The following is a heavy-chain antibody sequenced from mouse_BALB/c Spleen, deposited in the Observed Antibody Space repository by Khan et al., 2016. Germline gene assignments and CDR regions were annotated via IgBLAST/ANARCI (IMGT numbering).Heavy chain of an antibody. CDR3: SSGYDGFAY. CDR1: GFSLTGYG. Sequence: QVQLKESGPGLVAPSQSLSITCTVSGFSLTGYGVNWVRQPPGKGLEWLGKIWADGRTDYNSALKSRVSISKDNSKSQVVLHMNSLQTDDTANYYCSSGYDGFAYWGQGTLVIVSA. J-gene: IGHJ3*01. CDR2: IWADGRT. D-gene: IGHD2-2*01. V-gene: IGHV2-6-7*01.